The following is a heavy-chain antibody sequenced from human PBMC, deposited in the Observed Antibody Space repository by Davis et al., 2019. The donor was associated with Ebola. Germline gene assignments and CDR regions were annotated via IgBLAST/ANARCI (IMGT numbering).Heavy chain of an antibody. CDR3: ARDLGGAFGY. V-gene: IGHV6-1*01. J-gene: IGHJ4*02. CDR2: TYYRSKWYN. D-gene: IGHD1-26*01. Sequence: QTLSPTPAISLDSLPRSRFAWYSIRQSPSRGLEWLGRTYYRSKWYNDYAVSVKSRITINPDTSKNQFSLQLNSVTPEDTAVYYCARDLGGAFGYWGQGTLVTVSS. CDR1: LDSLPRSRFA.